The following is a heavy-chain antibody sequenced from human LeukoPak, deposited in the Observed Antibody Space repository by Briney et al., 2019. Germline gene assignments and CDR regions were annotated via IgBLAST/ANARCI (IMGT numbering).Heavy chain of an antibody. D-gene: IGHD3-3*01. CDR1: GYTFTSYD. J-gene: IGHJ6*02. V-gene: IGHV1-8*01. CDR3: ARFEAPPYYDFWSGYYNHYYYGMDV. Sequence: GASVKVSCKASGYTFTSYDINWVRQATGQGLEWMGWMNPNSGNTGYAQKFQGRVTMTRNTSISTAYMELSSLRSEDTAAYYCARFEAPPYYDFWSGYYNHYYYGMDVWGQGTTVTVSS. CDR2: MNPNSGNT.